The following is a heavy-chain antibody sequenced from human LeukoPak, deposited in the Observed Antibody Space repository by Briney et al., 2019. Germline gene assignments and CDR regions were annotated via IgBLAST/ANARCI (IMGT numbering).Heavy chain of an antibody. J-gene: IGHJ4*02. CDR2: IRYDGSNK. CDR1: GFTFSSYG. Sequence: PGGSLRLSCAASGFTFSSYGMHWVRQAPGKGLEWVAFIRYDGSNKYYADSVKGRFTISRDNSKNTLYLQMNSLRAEDTAVYYCAKIPCDFWSGYTQFDYWGQGTLVTVSS. V-gene: IGHV3-30*02. CDR3: AKIPCDFWSGYTQFDY. D-gene: IGHD3-3*01.